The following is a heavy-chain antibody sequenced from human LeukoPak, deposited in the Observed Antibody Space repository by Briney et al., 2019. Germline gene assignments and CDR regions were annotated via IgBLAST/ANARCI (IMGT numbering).Heavy chain of an antibody. J-gene: IGHJ4*02. D-gene: IGHD6-13*01. Sequence: GRTLRLSCAASVFTFSSYCTHWVRHAPGKGLEWVAFIRYDGSNKYYAESVKGRFTISRDNSKNTLYLQMKSLRSEDTAVYYCAKDIYSSSWKSSGYLDYWGQGTLVTVSS. CDR3: AKDIYSSSWKSSGYLDY. CDR2: IRYDGSNK. CDR1: VFTFSSYC. V-gene: IGHV3-30*02.